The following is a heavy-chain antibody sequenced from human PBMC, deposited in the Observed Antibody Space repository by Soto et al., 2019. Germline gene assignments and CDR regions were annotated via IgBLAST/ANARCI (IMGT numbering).Heavy chain of an antibody. Sequence: QVQLVESGGGVVQPGRSLRLSCAASGFTCNNYGIHWVRQAPGKGLEWVEVIWHDGSNNYYADSVKGRFTISRDNSKNALYLQMNSMRVEDTGVYYCSRDGGTYLDYWGQGTLVTVSS. D-gene: IGHD1-26*01. CDR2: IWHDGSNN. CDR3: SRDGGTYLDY. V-gene: IGHV3-33*01. CDR1: GFTCNNYG. J-gene: IGHJ4*02.